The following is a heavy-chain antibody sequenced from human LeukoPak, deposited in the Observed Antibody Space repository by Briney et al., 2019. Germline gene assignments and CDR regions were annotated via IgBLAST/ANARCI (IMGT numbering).Heavy chain of an antibody. V-gene: IGHV1-69*13. CDR3: ARSPRSGWYLYFQH. CDR2: IIPIFGTA. D-gene: IGHD6-19*01. CDR1: GGTFSSYA. J-gene: IGHJ1*01. Sequence: ASVTVSCKASGGTFSSYAISWVRQAPGQGLEWMGGIIPIFGTANYAQKFQGRVTITADESTSTAYMELSSLRSEDTAVYYCARSPRSGWYLYFQHWGQGTLVTVSS.